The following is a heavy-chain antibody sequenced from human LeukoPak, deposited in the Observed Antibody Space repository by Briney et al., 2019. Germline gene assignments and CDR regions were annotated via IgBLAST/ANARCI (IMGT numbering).Heavy chain of an antibody. Sequence: SETLSLTCTVSGGSISTYFWSWIRQPPGKGLEWIGYIYYSGSTNYNPSLKSRVTISVDTSKNQFSLKLSSVTAADTAVYYCARGSPGYDFWSGYFIMDVWGKGTTVTVSS. CDR2: IYYSGST. V-gene: IGHV4-59*01. CDR1: GGSISTYF. CDR3: ARGSPGYDFWSGYFIMDV. D-gene: IGHD3-3*01. J-gene: IGHJ6*03.